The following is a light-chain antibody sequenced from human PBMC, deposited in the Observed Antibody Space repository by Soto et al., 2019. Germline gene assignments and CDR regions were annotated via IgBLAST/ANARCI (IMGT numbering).Light chain of an antibody. J-gene: IGKJ5*01. CDR3: QQYYSTPIT. CDR1: QSVLYSSNNKNY. Sequence: DIVMTQSPDSLAVSLGERATINCKSSQSVLYSSNNKNYLAWYQQKPGQPPKLLIYWASTRESGVPDRFSGSGSGTDFTLTISSLSAEDVAVYYCQQYYSTPITFGQGTRLEIK. V-gene: IGKV4-1*01. CDR2: WAS.